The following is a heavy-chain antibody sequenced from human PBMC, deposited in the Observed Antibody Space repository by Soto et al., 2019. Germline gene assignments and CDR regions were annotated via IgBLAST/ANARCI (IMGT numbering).Heavy chain of an antibody. CDR3: ASADSPYYDFWSGPEDV. V-gene: IGHV4-31*03. Sequence: SETLSLTCTVSGGSISSGGYYWSWIRQHPGKGLEWIGYIYYSGSTYYNPSLKSRVTISVDTSKNQFSLKLSSVTAADTAVYYCASADSPYYDFWSGPEDVWGQGTTVTVSS. CDR1: GGSISSGGYY. J-gene: IGHJ6*02. D-gene: IGHD3-3*01. CDR2: IYYSGST.